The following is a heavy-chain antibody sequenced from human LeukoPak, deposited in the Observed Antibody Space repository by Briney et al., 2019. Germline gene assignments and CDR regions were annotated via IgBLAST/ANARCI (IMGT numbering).Heavy chain of an antibody. CDR3: ARDRGLDGMDV. CDR1: RFTLSSYE. Sequence: GGSLRLSCAASRFTLSSYEMNWVRQAPGKGLEWVSYISDSGSPIYYADSVRGRFTISRDNAKNSMHLQMNSLRAEDTAVYYCARDRGLDGMDVWGQGTTVRVSS. D-gene: IGHD3-22*01. V-gene: IGHV3-48*03. CDR2: ISDSGSPI. J-gene: IGHJ6*02.